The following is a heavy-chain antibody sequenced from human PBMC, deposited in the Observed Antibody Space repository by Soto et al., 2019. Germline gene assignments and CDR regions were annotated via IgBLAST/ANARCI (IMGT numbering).Heavy chain of an antibody. J-gene: IGHJ5*02. Sequence: ASVKVSCKASGYPLTAKYLHWVRQAPGQGLEWMGWINPSSGGTKEAQKFRGRVTMTRDTSISAAYMELSRLRSEDTAVYYCARGFWSGYSYNWFDPWGQGTLVTVSS. CDR1: GYPLTAKY. V-gene: IGHV1-2*02. D-gene: IGHD3-3*01. CDR2: INPSSGGT. CDR3: ARGFWSGYSYNWFDP.